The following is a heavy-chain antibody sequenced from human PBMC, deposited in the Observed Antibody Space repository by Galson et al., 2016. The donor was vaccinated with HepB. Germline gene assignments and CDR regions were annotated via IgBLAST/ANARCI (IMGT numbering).Heavy chain of an antibody. Sequence: PALVKPTQTLTLTCTFSGFSLSSSPVGVSWIRQPPGKALEWLALISWDDDKRYKSSLKRRLTITRDTSKNQVVLTMTSMDPVDTATYYYAHRSTSYRSSWAIFDYWGQGTPVTVSS. V-gene: IGHV2-5*08. CDR2: ISWDDDK. D-gene: IGHD6-13*01. J-gene: IGHJ4*02. CDR1: GFSLSSSPVG. CDR3: AHRSTSYRSSWAIFDY.